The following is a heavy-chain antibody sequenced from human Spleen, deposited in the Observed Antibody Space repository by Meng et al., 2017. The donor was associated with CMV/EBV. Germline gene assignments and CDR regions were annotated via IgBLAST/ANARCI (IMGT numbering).Heavy chain of an antibody. V-gene: IGHV3-7*01. D-gene: IGHD2-2*01. CDR1: GFTFGSYW. CDR3: ARGEYCSSTSCYWNYYYGMDV. Sequence: GESLKISCAASGFTFGSYWMSWVRQAPGKGLEWVANIKQDGSEKYYVDSVKGRFTISRDNAKNSLYLQMNSLRAEDTAVYYCARGEYCSSTSCYWNYYYGMDVWGQGTTVTVSS. CDR2: IKQDGSEK. J-gene: IGHJ6*02.